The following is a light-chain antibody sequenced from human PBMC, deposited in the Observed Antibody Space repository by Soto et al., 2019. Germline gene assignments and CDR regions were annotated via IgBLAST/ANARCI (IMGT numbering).Light chain of an antibody. V-gene: IGKV3-20*01. CDR3: QQYGSSPPT. J-gene: IGKJ2*01. CDR1: QSIISDS. Sequence: EIVLTQSPGTLSFSPGERATLSCRASQSIISDSLAWYQQKPGQAPRLLISGASSRATGIPDRFSGSGSGTYFTLTVSXLEPEDFAVFYRQQYGSSPPTFGQGTK. CDR2: GAS.